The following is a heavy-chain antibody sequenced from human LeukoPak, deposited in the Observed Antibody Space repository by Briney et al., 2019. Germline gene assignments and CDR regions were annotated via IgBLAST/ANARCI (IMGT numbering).Heavy chain of an antibody. D-gene: IGHD2-2*02. Sequence: GRSLRLSCAASGFTFSSHGMHWVRQAPGKGLGWVAVISYDGSNKYYADSVKGRFTISRDNSKNTLYLQMNSLRAEDTAVYYCARAYTYCSSTSCYTSGFDYWGQGTLVTVSS. V-gene: IGHV3-30*03. CDR2: ISYDGSNK. J-gene: IGHJ4*02. CDR3: ARAYTYCSSTSCYTSGFDY. CDR1: GFTFSSHG.